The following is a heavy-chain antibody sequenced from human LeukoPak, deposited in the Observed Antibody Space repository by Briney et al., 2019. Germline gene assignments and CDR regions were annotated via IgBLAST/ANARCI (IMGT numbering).Heavy chain of an antibody. CDR3: ARDRSAVTTRYYYYYYMDV. CDR2: IIPIFGTA. D-gene: IGHD4-11*01. Sequence: GASVKVSCKASGGTFSSYAIRWVRQAPGQGLEWMGGIIPIFGTANYAQKFQGRVTITTDEATSTAYMELSSLRSEDTAVYYCARDRSAVTTRYYYYYYMDVWGKGTTVTVSS. J-gene: IGHJ6*03. CDR1: GGTFSSYA. V-gene: IGHV1-69*05.